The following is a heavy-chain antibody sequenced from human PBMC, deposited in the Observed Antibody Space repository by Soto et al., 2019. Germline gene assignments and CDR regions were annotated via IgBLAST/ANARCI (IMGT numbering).Heavy chain of an antibody. D-gene: IGHD2-2*01. CDR2: ISWDGGST. V-gene: IGHV3-43*01. J-gene: IGHJ6*02. CDR1: GFTFDDYT. CDR3: AKDAQPHPLDYYGMDV. Sequence: EVQLVESGGVVVQPGGSLRLSCAASGFTFDDYTMHWVRQAPGKGLEWVSLISWDGGSTYYADSVKGRFTISRDNSKNSLYLQMNSLRTEDTALYYCAKDAQPHPLDYYGMDVWGQWTTVTVSS.